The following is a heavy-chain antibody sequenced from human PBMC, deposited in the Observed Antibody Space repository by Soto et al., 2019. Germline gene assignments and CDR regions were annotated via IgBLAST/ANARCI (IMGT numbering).Heavy chain of an antibody. V-gene: IGHV1-18*04. Sequence: GASVKVSCKASGYTFTSYGISRVRQAPGQGLEWMGWISAYNGNTNYAQKLQGRVTMTTDTSTSTAYMELRSLRSDDTAVYYCARDGRGSSSYYYYGMDVWGQGTTVTVSS. D-gene: IGHD2-15*01. CDR1: GYTFTSYG. J-gene: IGHJ6*02. CDR3: ARDGRGSSSYYYYGMDV. CDR2: ISAYNGNT.